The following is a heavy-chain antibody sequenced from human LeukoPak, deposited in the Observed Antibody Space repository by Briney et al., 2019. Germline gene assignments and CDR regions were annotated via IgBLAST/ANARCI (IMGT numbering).Heavy chain of an antibody. D-gene: IGHD6-13*01. Sequence: PGGSLRLSCAASGFTFSDYYMSWIRQAPGKGLEWVSYISSSGSTIYYADSVKGRFTISRDNAKNSLYLQMNSLRAEDTAVYYCARYKGIAAAGTAAMVYYGMDVWGQGTTVTVSS. CDR1: GFTFSDYY. CDR2: ISSSGSTI. CDR3: ARYKGIAAAGTAAMVYYGMDV. J-gene: IGHJ6*02. V-gene: IGHV3-11*01.